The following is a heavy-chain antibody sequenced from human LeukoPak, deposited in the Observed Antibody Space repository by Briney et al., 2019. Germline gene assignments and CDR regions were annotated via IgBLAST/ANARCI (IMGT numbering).Heavy chain of an antibody. D-gene: IGHD5-24*01. CDR3: ARGDGYKSTFFDP. CDR1: GGSISSGGYS. V-gene: IGHV4-30-2*01. Sequence: SETLSLTCAVSGGSISSGGYSWSWIRQPPGKGLEWIGYIYHSGSTYYNPSLKSRVTISVDRSKNQFSLKLSSVTAADTAVYYCARGDGYKSTFFDPWGQGTLVTVSS. J-gene: IGHJ5*02. CDR2: IYHSGST.